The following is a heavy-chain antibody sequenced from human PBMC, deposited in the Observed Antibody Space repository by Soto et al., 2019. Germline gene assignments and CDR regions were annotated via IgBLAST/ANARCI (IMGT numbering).Heavy chain of an antibody. D-gene: IGHD6-19*01. V-gene: IGHV3-21*06. CDR3: ASDLQCSGWYYFDV. J-gene: IGHJ4*02. CDR2: IGANSDSI. Sequence: PGGSLRLSCEASGFAFSWSSMNWVRQAPGKGLEWVSSIGANSDSIYYADSVRGRFTISRDNAENSLYLQMNSLRVEDTAVYYCASDLQCSGWYYFDVWGQGTLVTVSS. CDR1: GFAFSWSS.